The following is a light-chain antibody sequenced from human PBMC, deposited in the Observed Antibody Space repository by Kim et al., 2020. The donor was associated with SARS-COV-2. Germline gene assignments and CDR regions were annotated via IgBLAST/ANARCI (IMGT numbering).Light chain of an antibody. CDR1: QSVRTN. Sequence: GEAAARSCRAGQSVRTNVAGYQHKPGQAPRLLLYGASTRATGVPARFSGSGSGTEFTLTISSLQSEDVAVYYCQQNNNWPPLTFGGGTKVDIK. J-gene: IGKJ4*01. V-gene: IGKV3-15*01. CDR2: GAS. CDR3: QQNNNWPPLT.